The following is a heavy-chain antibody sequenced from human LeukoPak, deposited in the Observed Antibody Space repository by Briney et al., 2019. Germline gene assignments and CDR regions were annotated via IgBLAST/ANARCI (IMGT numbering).Heavy chain of an antibody. CDR2: ISAYNGNT. CDR3: ARDQGVVGPGAFDI. J-gene: IGHJ3*02. V-gene: IGHV1-18*01. D-gene: IGHD3-22*01. CDR1: GYTFTSYG. Sequence: GASVKVSCKPSGYTFTSYGISWVRQAPGQGLEWMGWISAYNGNTNYAQKLQGRVTMTTDTSTSTAYMELRSLRSDDTAVYYCARDQGVVGPGAFDIWGQGTMVTVSS.